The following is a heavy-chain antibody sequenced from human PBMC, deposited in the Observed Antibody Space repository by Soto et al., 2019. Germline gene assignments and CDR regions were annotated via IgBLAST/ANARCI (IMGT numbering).Heavy chain of an antibody. CDR1: GFTFSSYG. D-gene: IGHD3-3*01. V-gene: IGHV3-33*01. CDR2: IWYDGSNK. J-gene: IGHJ6*02. CDR3: ARDTRNYDFWSGYYYYYGMDV. Sequence: LGGSLRLSCAASGFTFSSYGMHWVRQAPGKGLEWVAVIWYDGSNKYYADSVKGRFTISRDNSKNTLYLQMNSLRAEDTAVYYCARDTRNYDFWSGYYYYYGMDVWDQGTTVTVSS.